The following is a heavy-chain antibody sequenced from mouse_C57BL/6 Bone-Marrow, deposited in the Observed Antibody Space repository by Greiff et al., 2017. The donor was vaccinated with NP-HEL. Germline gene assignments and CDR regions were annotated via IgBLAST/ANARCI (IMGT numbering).Heavy chain of an antibody. CDR1: GYTFTDYY. J-gene: IGHJ2*01. Sequence: VQLQQSGPELVKPGASVKISCKASGYTFTDYYMNWVKQSHGKSLEWIGDINPNNGGTSYNQKFKGKATLTVDKSSSTAYMELRSLTSEDSAVYYGAPKGNWPYFDYWGQGTTLTVSS. CDR3: APKGNWPYFDY. CDR2: INPNNGGT. V-gene: IGHV1-26*01. D-gene: IGHD4-1*01.